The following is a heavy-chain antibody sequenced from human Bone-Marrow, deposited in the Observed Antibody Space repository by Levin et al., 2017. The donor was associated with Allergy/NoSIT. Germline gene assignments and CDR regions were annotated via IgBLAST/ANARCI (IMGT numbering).Heavy chain of an antibody. Sequence: GGSLRLSCAASGFTFSDYGMHWVRQAPGKGLEWMAFIWSDGSHQYYAESVKGRFTISRDNSKSTLYLQLNSLRAEDTAVYYCAIFRSGYYFDYWGQGTLVTVSS. CDR1: GFTFSDYG. D-gene: IGHD3-22*01. CDR2: IWSDGSHQ. V-gene: IGHV3-30*02. CDR3: AIFRSGYYFDY. J-gene: IGHJ4*02.